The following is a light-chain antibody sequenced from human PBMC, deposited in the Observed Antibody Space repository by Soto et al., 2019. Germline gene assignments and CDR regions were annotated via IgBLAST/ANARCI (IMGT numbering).Light chain of an antibody. V-gene: IGLV2-14*03. Sequence: ALTQPTSVSWSPGQSITISCTVNHNDIGTYDYVSWYQQHPGRAPRLLIHGVTTRPSGISGRFSASKSGLTASLTISGLQPEDEADYYCSSFTSNRIYVFGPGTKVTVL. CDR1: HNDIGTYDY. CDR2: GVT. CDR3: SSFTSNRIYV. J-gene: IGLJ1*01.